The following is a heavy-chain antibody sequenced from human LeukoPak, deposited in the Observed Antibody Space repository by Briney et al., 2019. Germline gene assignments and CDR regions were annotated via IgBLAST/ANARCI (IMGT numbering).Heavy chain of an antibody. CDR1: GFTFSSYA. CDR2: ISYDGSNK. CDR3: ANWDYSYYYGMDV. J-gene: IGHJ6*02. Sequence: GGSLRLSCAASGFTFSSYAMHWVRQAPGKGLEWVAVISYDGSNKYYADSVKGRFTISRDNSKNTLYLQMNSLRAEDTAVYYCANWDYSYYYGMDVWGQGTTVTVSS. D-gene: IGHD4-4*01. V-gene: IGHV3-30-3*01.